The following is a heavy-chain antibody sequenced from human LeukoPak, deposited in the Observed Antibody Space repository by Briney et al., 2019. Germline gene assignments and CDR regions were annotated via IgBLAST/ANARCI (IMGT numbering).Heavy chain of an antibody. V-gene: IGHV1-8*03. CDR3: ATAVYYDSSGYGDY. J-gene: IGHJ4*02. CDR1: GYTFTSYD. CDR2: MSPNSGNT. Sequence: GASVKVSCKASGYTFTSYDINWVRQATGQGLEWMGWMSPNSGNTGYAQKFQGRVTITRNTSISTAYMELSSLRSEDTAVYYCATAVYYDSSGYGDYWGQGTLVTVSS. D-gene: IGHD3-22*01.